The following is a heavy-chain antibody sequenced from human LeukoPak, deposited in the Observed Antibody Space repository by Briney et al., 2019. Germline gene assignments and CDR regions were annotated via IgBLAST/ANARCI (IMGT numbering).Heavy chain of an antibody. V-gene: IGHV1-2*02. J-gene: IGHJ4*02. CDR3: AREKRNLYYFDY. CDR1: GYTFTGYY. Sequence: ASVTVSFTASGYTFTGYYMHWVRQAPGQGLEWMGWINPNSGGTNYAQKFQGRVTMTRDTSISIAYMELSRLRSDDTAVYYCAREKRNLYYFDYWGQGTLVTVSS. CDR2: INPNSGGT.